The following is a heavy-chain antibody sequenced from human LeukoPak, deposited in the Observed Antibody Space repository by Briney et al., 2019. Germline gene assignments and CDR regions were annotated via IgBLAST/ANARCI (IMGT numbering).Heavy chain of an antibody. D-gene: IGHD5-24*01. CDR3: ARDRGWLQSDY. Sequence: PGGSLRLSCATSGFTLSNFWMSWVRQAPGKGLEWVADINQDGSQKYYRDSVKGGFTISRDNAKNSLYLEMNSLSAEDAAVYYCARDRGWLQSDYWGQGALVTVSS. CDR2: INQDGSQK. CDR1: GFTLSNFW. V-gene: IGHV3-7*03. J-gene: IGHJ4*02.